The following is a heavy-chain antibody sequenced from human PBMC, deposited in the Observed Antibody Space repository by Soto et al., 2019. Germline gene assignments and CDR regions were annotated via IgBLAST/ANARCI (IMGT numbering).Heavy chain of an antibody. J-gene: IGHJ4*02. Sequence: QVELVESGGGVVQSGGSLRLSCAAPGFSFSIHALHWLRQAAGEGLEWVAVMSPNGKNQYYADSVKGRFTISRDTSKSTLSLQMTSLRPEDTAVYYCASGAAFYYDTSRYWGQGTLVTVSS. CDR1: GFSFSIHA. CDR3: ASGAAFYYDTSRY. CDR2: MSPNGKNQ. V-gene: IGHV3-30*04. D-gene: IGHD3-22*01.